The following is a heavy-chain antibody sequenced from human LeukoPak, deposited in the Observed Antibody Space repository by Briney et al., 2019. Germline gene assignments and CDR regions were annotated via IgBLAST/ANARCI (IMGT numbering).Heavy chain of an antibody. CDR3: ARQYASSWSHYYYYGMDV. CDR1: GGSFSDYY. V-gene: IGHV4-34*01. CDR2: IDLREST. D-gene: IGHD6-13*01. J-gene: IGHJ6*02. Sequence: PSETLSLTCAVYGGSFSDYYWSWIRQPPGKGLEWIGEIDLRESTTYNPSLKSRVTISVDTSKNQFSLKLNSVTAADTAVYYCARQYASSWSHYYYYGMDVWGQGTTVTVSS.